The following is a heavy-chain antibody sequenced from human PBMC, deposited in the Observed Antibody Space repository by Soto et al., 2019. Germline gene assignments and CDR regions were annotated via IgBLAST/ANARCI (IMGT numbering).Heavy chain of an antibody. CDR3: ARGGDIVVVPAAMPGPIAYGMDV. CDR2: IIPIFGTA. Sequence: QVQLVQSGAEVKKPGSSVKVSCKASGGTFSSYAISWVRQAPGQGLEWMGGIIPIFGTANYAQKFQGRVTITADESTSTAYMEQSSLRSEDTAVYYCARGGDIVVVPAAMPGPIAYGMDVWGQGTTVTVSS. D-gene: IGHD2-2*01. J-gene: IGHJ6*02. CDR1: GGTFSSYA. V-gene: IGHV1-69*01.